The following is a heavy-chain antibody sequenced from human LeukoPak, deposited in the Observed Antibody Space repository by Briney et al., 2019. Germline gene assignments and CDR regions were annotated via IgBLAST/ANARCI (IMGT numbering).Heavy chain of an antibody. CDR2: IYYSGST. Sequence: KASETLSLTCTVSGGSISSYYWSWIRQPPGKGLEWIGYIYYSGSTNYNPSLKSRVTISVDTSKNQFSLKLSSVTAADTAVYYCARVGYGGRWEPFDYWGQGTLVTVSS. V-gene: IGHV4-59*01. J-gene: IGHJ4*02. CDR3: ARVGYGGRWEPFDY. CDR1: GGSISSYY. D-gene: IGHD1-26*01.